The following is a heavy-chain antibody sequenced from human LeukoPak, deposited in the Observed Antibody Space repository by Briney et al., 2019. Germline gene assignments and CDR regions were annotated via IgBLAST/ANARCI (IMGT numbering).Heavy chain of an antibody. CDR1: GYTFTSYG. V-gene: IGHV1-18*01. J-gene: IGHJ4*02. CDR2: ISAYNGNT. Sequence: GASVKVSCKASGYTFTSYGISWVRQAPGQGLEWMGWISAYNGNTNYAQKLQGRVTMTTDTSTSTAYMELRSLRSDDTAVYYCARVGVYYYDSSGFDYWGQETLVTVSS. CDR3: ARVGVYYYDSSGFDY. D-gene: IGHD3-22*01.